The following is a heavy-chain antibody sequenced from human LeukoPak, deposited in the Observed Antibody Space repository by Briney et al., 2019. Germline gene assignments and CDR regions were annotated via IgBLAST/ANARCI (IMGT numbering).Heavy chain of an antibody. CDR1: GFTFSSYW. D-gene: IGHD4-17*01. J-gene: IGHJ4*02. CDR3: GGDGDYVVPIDY. CDR2: INSDGSGI. V-gene: IGHV3-74*01. Sequence: GGSLRLSCAASGFTFSSYWMHWVRQAPGKGLVWVSRINSDGSGINYADSVKGRFTISRDNAKNTLYLQMNSLRAEDTAVYYCGGDGDYVVPIDYWGQGTLVTVSS.